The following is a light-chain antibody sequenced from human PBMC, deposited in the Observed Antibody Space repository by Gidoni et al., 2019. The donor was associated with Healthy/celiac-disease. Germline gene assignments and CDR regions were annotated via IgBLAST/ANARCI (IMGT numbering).Light chain of an antibody. V-gene: IGLV1-51*02. CDR2: ENN. J-gene: IGLJ1*01. Sequence: QSVLTQPPSVSASPGQKVTISCSGSSSNIGNNYVSWYQQLPGTAPKLLIYENNKRPSGITDRFSGAKSGKSATLGITGLQTGDEADYYCGTWDSSLSVGDVFGTGTKVTVL. CDR3: GTWDSSLSVGDV. CDR1: SSNIGNNY.